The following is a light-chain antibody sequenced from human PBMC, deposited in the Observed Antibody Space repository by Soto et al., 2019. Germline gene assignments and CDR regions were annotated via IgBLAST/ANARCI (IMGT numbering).Light chain of an antibody. V-gene: IGKV3-15*01. CDR1: QSVSSN. Sequence: EIVMTQSPATLSVSPGERATLSCSASQSVSSNLAWYQQKPGQAPRLLIYGASTRATGIPARFSGSGSGTEFTLTISSLQSEDFAVYYCHQYNNWPPLYTFGQGTKLESK. CDR3: HQYNNWPPLYT. J-gene: IGKJ2*01. CDR2: GAS.